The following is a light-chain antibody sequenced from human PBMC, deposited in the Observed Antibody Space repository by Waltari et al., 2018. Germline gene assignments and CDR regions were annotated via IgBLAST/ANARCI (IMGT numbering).Light chain of an antibody. CDR2: RND. CDR3: ASWDDSPSGRWV. J-gene: IGLJ3*02. Sequence: QSILTQSPSASGTPGQRVTISCSGTYSNVGNNVVTWYQQLPGTVPKLLIYRNDQRPSGVPDRFSGSKSGTSASLAISGLRSEDDAHYFCASWDDSPSGRWVFGGGTKVTVL. CDR1: YSNVGNNV. V-gene: IGLV1-47*01.